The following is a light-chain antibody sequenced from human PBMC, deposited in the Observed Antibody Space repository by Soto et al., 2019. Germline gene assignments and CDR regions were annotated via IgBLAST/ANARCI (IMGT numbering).Light chain of an antibody. Sequence: DIQMTQSPSSLSASVGDRVTITCRASQSFNSYLNWYQQKPGKAPKLLIYTASSLQSGVPSRFSGSGSGTDFTLTISSLQPEDFATYYCQQSYSTPLTFGGGTKVEIK. J-gene: IGKJ4*01. CDR1: QSFNSY. CDR3: QQSYSTPLT. CDR2: TAS. V-gene: IGKV1-39*01.